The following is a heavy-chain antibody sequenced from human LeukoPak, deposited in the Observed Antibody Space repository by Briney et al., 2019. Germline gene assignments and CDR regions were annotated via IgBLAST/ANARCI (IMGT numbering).Heavy chain of an antibody. D-gene: IGHD2-15*01. V-gene: IGHV3-7*01. J-gene: IGHJ4*02. CDR2: INPAGSET. CDR3: ARFGYVAAVDV. CDR1: GFSFSAYW. Sequence: GGSLRLSCAASGFSFSAYWMAWVRQAPGTGLEWVANINPAGSETYYVDPVKGRFSISRDNAKNLVYLQMNSLRAEDTAVYHCARFGYVAAVDVWGQGTPVTVSS.